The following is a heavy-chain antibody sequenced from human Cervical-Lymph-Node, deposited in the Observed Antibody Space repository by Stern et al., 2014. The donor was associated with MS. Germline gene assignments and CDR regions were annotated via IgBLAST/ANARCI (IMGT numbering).Heavy chain of an antibody. Sequence: QVQLMQSGAEVKKPGSSVKVPCKASGTTFSTYGINWVRQAPGQGLEWMGGLLPVFGTPNNAQKFKGRVTITADEATSTAYMELSSLKSEDTAMYYCAPEGWFDPWGQGTLVTVSS. V-gene: IGHV1-69*01. J-gene: IGHJ5*02. CDR3: APEGWFDP. CDR1: GTTFSTYG. CDR2: LLPVFGTP.